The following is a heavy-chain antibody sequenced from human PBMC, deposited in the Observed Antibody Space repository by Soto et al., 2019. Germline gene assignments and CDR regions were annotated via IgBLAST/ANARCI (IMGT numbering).Heavy chain of an antibody. Sequence: QVQLQQWGAGLLKPSETLSLTCAVYGGSFSGYYWSWIRQPPGKGLEWIGEINHSGSTNYNPSLKSRVTIPVDTSKNQFSLKLSSVTAADTAVYYCARRPITIFGVAHRLDYRGQGTLVTVSS. V-gene: IGHV4-34*01. CDR1: GGSFSGYY. D-gene: IGHD3-3*01. J-gene: IGHJ4*02. CDR2: INHSGST. CDR3: ARRPITIFGVAHRLDY.